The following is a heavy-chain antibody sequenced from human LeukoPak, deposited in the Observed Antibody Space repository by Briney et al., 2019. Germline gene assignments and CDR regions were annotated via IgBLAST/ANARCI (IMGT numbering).Heavy chain of an antibody. D-gene: IGHD2-15*01. CDR3: ARGGKGYCSSGSCRRYAFDI. CDR2: MNPNSGNT. CDR1: GYTFTSYD. J-gene: IGHJ3*02. V-gene: IGHV1-8*01. Sequence: ASVKVSCKASGYTFTSYDINWVRQATGQGLEWMGWMNPNSGNTGYAQKFQGRVTMTRNTSISTAYMELSSLRSEDTAVYYCARGGKGYCSSGSCRRYAFDIWGQGTMVTVSS.